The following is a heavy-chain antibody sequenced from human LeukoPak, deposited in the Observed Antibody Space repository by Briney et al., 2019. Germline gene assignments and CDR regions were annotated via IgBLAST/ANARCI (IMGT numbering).Heavy chain of an antibody. Sequence: SETLSLTCAVSGYSISSGYYWGWIRQPPGKGLEWIGSIYRSGSTYYNPSLKSRVTISVDTSKNQFSLKLSSVTAADTAVYYCARGGPRGYSYGYQYWGQGTLVTVSS. V-gene: IGHV4-38-2*01. CDR3: ARGGPRGYSYGYQY. J-gene: IGHJ4*02. D-gene: IGHD5-18*01. CDR2: IYRSGST. CDR1: GYSISSGYY.